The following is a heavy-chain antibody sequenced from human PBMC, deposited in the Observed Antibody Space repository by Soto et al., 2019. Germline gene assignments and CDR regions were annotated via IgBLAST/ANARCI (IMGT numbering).Heavy chain of an antibody. J-gene: IGHJ6*02. D-gene: IGHD3-22*01. CDR1: GVTFSSYA. Sequence: SVKVSCKASGVTFSSYAISWVRQAPGQGLEWIGGIIPIFGKTNYAQKFQERVTITRDKSTSTAYMELSSLRSEDTAVYYCAASPLAYYYDSSGYYYPKYYYYYGMDVWGQGTTVTVSS. V-gene: IGHV1-69*05. CDR3: AASPLAYYYDSSGYYYPKYYYYYGMDV. CDR2: IIPIFGKT.